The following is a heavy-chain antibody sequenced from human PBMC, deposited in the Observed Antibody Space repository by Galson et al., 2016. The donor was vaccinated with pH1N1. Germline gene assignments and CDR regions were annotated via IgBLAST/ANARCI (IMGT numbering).Heavy chain of an antibody. CDR2: FDPEAGET. J-gene: IGHJ6*03. CDR3: ATGYRCTNTNCYGYYYYYMGV. CDR1: GYTFPELS. V-gene: IGHV1-24*01. Sequence: SGYTFPELSINWVRQAPGKGLEWMGGFDPEAGETTYAQEFQGRITMTEDTSTDTAYMELRDLRSAETAVYFCATGYRCTNTNCYGYYYYYMGVWGKGTTVTVSS. D-gene: IGHD2-2*01.